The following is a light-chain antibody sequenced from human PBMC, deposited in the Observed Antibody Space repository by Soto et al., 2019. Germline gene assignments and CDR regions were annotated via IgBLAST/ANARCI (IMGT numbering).Light chain of an antibody. Sequence: QSALTHPASVSGSPGQSITISCPGTSIDVGGYNYVSWYQQHPGKAPKFMIYDVSSRPSGVSNRFSGSKSGNTASLTISGLQAEDEADYYCCSYTTSNNRQIVFGTGTKVTGL. J-gene: IGLJ1*01. V-gene: IGLV2-14*03. CDR1: SIDVGGYNY. CDR2: DVS. CDR3: CSYTTSNNRQIV.